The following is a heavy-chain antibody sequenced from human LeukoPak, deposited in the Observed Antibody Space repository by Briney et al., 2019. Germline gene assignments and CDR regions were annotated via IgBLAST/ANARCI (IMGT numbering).Heavy chain of an antibody. CDR2: ISYDGSNK. Sequence: GRSLRLSCAASGFTFSSYAMHRVRQAPGKGLEWVAVISYDGSNKYYADSVKGRFTISRDNSKNTLYLQMNSLRAEDTAVYYCAREKSGYYYGMDVWGQGTTVTVSS. CDR3: AREKSGYYYGMDV. D-gene: IGHD3-10*01. J-gene: IGHJ6*02. V-gene: IGHV3-30-3*01. CDR1: GFTFSSYA.